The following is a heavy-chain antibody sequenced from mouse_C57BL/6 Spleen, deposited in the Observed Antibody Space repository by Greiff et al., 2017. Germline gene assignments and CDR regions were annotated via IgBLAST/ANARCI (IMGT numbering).Heavy chain of an antibody. V-gene: IGHV1-85*01. CDR1: GYTFTSYD. CDR3: AREGDGGYFDV. Sequence: LKESGPELVKPGASVKLSCKASGYTFTSYDINWVKQRPGQGLEWIGWIYPRDGSTKYNEKFKGKATLTVDTSSSTAYMELHSLTSEDSAVYFCAREGDGGYFDVWGTGTTVTVSS. J-gene: IGHJ1*03. D-gene: IGHD3-3*01. CDR2: IYPRDGST.